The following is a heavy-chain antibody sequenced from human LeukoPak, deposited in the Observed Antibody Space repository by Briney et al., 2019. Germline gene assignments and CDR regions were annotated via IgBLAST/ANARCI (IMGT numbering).Heavy chain of an antibody. Sequence: GGSLKLSCAASGFTFSGSAMHWVRQASGKGLEWVGRIRSKANNYATAYAASVEGRFTISREDSKNTAYLQMNSLKTEDTAVYYCTRRNKDDSSGYYYDWGQGTLVTVSS. V-gene: IGHV3-73*01. CDR2: IRSKANNYAT. CDR3: TRRNKDDSSGYYYD. CDR1: GFTFSGSA. D-gene: IGHD3-22*01. J-gene: IGHJ4*02.